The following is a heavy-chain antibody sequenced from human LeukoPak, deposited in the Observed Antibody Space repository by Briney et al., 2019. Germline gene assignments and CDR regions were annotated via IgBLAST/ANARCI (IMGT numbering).Heavy chain of an antibody. Sequence: SQTLSLTCAISGDSVSSNSAAWNWIRQSPSRGLEWLGGTYYRSKWYNDYAVSVKSRITVNPDTSKNQFSLQLNSVTPEDTAVYYCARVVPSKGAFDIWGQGTMVTVSS. J-gene: IGHJ3*02. CDR1: GDSVSSNSAA. V-gene: IGHV6-1*01. CDR3: ARVVPSKGAFDI. CDR2: TYYRSKWYN. D-gene: IGHD6-6*01.